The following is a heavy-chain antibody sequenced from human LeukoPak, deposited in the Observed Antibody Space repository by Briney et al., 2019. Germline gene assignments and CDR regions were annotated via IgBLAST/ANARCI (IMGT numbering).Heavy chain of an antibody. CDR2: IYPGDSDT. V-gene: IGHV5-51*01. D-gene: IGHD6-13*01. J-gene: IGHJ4*02. CDR1: GYSFTSYW. Sequence: GESLKISCKGSGYSFTSYWIGWVRQMPGKGLECMGIIYPGDSDTRYSPSFQGQVTISADKSISTAYLQWSGLKASDTAMYYCARRGIAAAVSFDYWGQGTLVTVSS. CDR3: ARRGIAAAVSFDY.